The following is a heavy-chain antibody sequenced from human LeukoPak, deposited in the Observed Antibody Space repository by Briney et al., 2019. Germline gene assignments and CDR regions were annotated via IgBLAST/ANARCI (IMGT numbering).Heavy chain of an antibody. Sequence: GGSLRLSCAASGFTFSRYAMTWVRQAPGKGLQWVSGISGSGGSTYYVDSVKGRFTNSRDNSKNTLYLQMNSLRAEDTAVYYCASPPRQVGDYYFYYMDVWGKGTTVTVSS. D-gene: IGHD1-26*01. CDR1: GFTFSRYA. CDR2: ISGSGGST. J-gene: IGHJ6*03. V-gene: IGHV3-23*01. CDR3: ASPPRQVGDYYFYYMDV.